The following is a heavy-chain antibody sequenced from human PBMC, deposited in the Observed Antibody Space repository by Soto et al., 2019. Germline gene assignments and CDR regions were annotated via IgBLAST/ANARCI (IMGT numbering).Heavy chain of an antibody. CDR3: ARLYIVVVPAAMGGGNYYYYGMDV. V-gene: IGHV1-8*01. J-gene: IGHJ6*02. CDR2: MNPNSGNT. D-gene: IGHD2-2*01. Sequence: ASVKVSCKASGYTFTSYDINWVRQATGQGLEWMGWMNPNSGNTGYAQKFQGRVTMTRNTSISTAYMELSSLRSEDTAVYYCARLYIVVVPAAMGGGNYYYYGMDVWGQGTTVTVSS. CDR1: GYTFTSYD.